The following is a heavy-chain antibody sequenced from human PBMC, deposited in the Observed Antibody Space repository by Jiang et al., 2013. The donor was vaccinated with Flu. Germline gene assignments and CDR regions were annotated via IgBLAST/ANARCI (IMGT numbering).Heavy chain of an antibody. J-gene: IGHJ1*01. V-gene: IGHV3-23*01. Sequence: EVQLLESGGGFIHPGGSLRLSCAASGFTFKTYAISWVRQAPGKGLEWVAAITGSGLVSGSGGDTYYADSVKGRFTISRDNSNNTLYLQMNSLRAEDTAVYYCAKDQH. CDR1: GFTFKTYA. CDR2: ITGSGLVSGSGGDT. CDR3: AKDQH.